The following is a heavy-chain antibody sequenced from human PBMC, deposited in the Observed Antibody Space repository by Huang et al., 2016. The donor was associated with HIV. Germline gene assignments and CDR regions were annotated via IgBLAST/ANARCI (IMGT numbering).Heavy chain of an antibody. D-gene: IGHD3-10*01. CDR2: MNSEGRST. V-gene: IGHV3-74*01. CDR1: GYTLRAHW. Sequence: ELQLVESGGGFVQPGGSLRLSCAASGYTLRAHWMHWVRQAPGKGRVWGSSMNSEGRSTTYADSVKGRFTISRDNAKNTVYLQMKGLRVEDTAVYYCTRVAAGDWYFDLWGRGTLVTVSA. CDR3: TRVAAGDWYFDL. J-gene: IGHJ2*01.